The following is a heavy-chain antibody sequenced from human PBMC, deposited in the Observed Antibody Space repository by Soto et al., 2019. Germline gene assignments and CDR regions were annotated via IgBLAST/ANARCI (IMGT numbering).Heavy chain of an antibody. J-gene: IGHJ6*01. V-gene: IGHV4-31*03. D-gene: IGHD7-27*01. CDR3: ARGKWINSDWGPTRENYY. Sequence: SETLSLTCTASGGSISSGNHYWTWIRQHPGKGLEWIGYIFYSGSTYYNPSLKSRITISVDTSKNQFSLSMTSLTAADTAVYYCARGKWINSDWGPTRENYY. CDR2: IFYSGST. CDR1: GGSISSGNHY.